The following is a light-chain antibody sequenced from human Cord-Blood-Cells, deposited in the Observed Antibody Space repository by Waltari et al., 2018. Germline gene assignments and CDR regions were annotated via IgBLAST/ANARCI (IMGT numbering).Light chain of an antibody. J-gene: IGLJ2*01. Sequence: QSALTQPASVSGSPGQSITISCTGTSSDVGGYNYVSWYQQHPGKAPKLMFYDVSKRPSGVSNRFSGSKSGNTASLTISGLQAEDEADYYCSSYTSSSTLCVVFGGGTKLTVL. CDR1: SSDVGGYNY. CDR2: DVS. CDR3: SSYTSSSTLCVV. V-gene: IGLV2-14*01.